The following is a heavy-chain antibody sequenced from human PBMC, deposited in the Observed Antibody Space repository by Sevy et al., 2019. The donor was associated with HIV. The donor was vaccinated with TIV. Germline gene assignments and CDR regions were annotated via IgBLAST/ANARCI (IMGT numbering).Heavy chain of an antibody. J-gene: IGHJ4*02. D-gene: IGHD3-22*01. CDR2: ISYDGSNK. CDR1: VFTFSSYA. V-gene: IGHV3-30-3*01. CDR3: ARGAPHKYYYDSSGYSGKGNFDY. Sequence: GGSLRLSCAASVFTFSSYAMHWVRQAPGKGLEWVAVISYDGSNKYYADSVKGRFTISRDNSKNTLYLQMNSLRAEDTAVYYCARGAPHKYYYDSSGYSGKGNFDYWGQGTLVTVSS.